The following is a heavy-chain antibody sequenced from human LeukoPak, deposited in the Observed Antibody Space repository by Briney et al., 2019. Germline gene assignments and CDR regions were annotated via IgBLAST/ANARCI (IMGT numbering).Heavy chain of an antibody. CDR3: ARGPYCGGDCYSRPFFDY. D-gene: IGHD2-21*02. J-gene: IGHJ4*02. Sequence: GASVKVSCKASGYTFTGYYMHWVRQAPGQGLEWMGWINSNSGGTNYAQNFQGRVTMTRDTSISTAYMEVSTLGSDDTAVYYCARGPYCGGDCYSRPFFDYWGQGTLVTVSS. V-gene: IGHV1-2*02. CDR1: GYTFTGYY. CDR2: INSNSGGT.